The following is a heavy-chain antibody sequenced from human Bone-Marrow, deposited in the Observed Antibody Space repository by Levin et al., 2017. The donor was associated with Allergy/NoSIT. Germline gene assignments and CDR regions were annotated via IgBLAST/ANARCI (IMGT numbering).Heavy chain of an antibody. V-gene: IGHV7-4-1*01. Sequence: GESLKISCTASGYTFTMYSINWVRQAPGQGLEWMGWIHTNTGNPMYAQGFTGRFVFSFDASVKTAYLHISGLKAEDTAVYYCARADFADYYGVDSWGQGTQVTVSS. CDR2: IHTNTGNP. J-gene: IGHJ5*01. D-gene: IGHD4-17*01. CDR3: ARADFADYYGVDS. CDR1: GYTFTMYS.